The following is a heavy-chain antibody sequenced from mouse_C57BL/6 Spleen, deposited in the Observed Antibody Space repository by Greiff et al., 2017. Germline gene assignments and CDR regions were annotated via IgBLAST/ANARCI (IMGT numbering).Heavy chain of an antibody. V-gene: IGHV1-59*01. J-gene: IGHJ4*01. CDR2: IDPSDSYT. Sequence: QVQLQQPGAELVRPGTSVKLSCKASGYTFTSYWMPWVKQRPGQGLEWIGVIDPSDSYTNYNQKFKGKATLTVDTSSSTAYMQLSSLTSEDSAVYYCASNYGNAMDYWGQGTSVTVSA. D-gene: IGHD1-1*01. CDR1: GYTFTSYW. CDR3: ASNYGNAMDY.